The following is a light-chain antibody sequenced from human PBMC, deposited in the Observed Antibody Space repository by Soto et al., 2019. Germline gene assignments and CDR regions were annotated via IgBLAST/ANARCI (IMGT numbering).Light chain of an antibody. V-gene: IGLV2-14*03. CDR2: DVN. Sequence: QSALTQPASVSGSPGQSITISCTGTRSDIGAYNFVSWYQQHPGEVPKLMLYDVNVRPSGVSNRFSGSKSGNTASLTISGLHAEDEADYYCTSCMTSTTMIFGGGTKLTVL. J-gene: IGLJ2*01. CDR1: RSDIGAYNF. CDR3: TSCMTSTTMI.